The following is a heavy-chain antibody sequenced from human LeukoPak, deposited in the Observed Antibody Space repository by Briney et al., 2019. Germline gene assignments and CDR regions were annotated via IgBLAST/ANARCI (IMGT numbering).Heavy chain of an antibody. CDR3: ARQGYSYGYADY. CDR2: IYYSGST. J-gene: IGHJ4*02. D-gene: IGHD5-18*01. Sequence: KPSETLSLTCTVPGGSISSSSYYWGWIRQPPGKGMEWIGSIYYSGSTYYNPSLKSRVTISVDTSKNQFSLKLSSVTAADTAVYYCARQGYSYGYADYWGQGTLVTVSS. V-gene: IGHV4-39*01. CDR1: GGSISSSSYY.